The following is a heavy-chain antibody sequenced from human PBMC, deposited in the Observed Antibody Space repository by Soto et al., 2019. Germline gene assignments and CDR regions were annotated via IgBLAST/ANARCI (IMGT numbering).Heavy chain of an antibody. J-gene: IGHJ6*03. V-gene: IGHV1-18*01. D-gene: IGHD2-15*01. CDR2: ISAYNGNT. Sequence: GASVKVSCKASGYTFTSYGISWVRQAPGQGLEWMGWISAYNGNTNYAQKLQGRVTMTTDTSTSTAYMELRSLRSDDTAVYYCARLSGGSCYSVRLCYYYYMDVWGKGTTVTVSS. CDR1: GYTFTSYG. CDR3: ARLSGGSCYSVRLCYYYYMDV.